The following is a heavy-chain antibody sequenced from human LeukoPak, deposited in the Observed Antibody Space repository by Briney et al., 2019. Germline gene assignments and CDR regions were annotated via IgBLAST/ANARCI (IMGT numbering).Heavy chain of an antibody. J-gene: IGHJ3*02. CDR3: AKLPHPGSGDGRCSTCCPVGAFDI. V-gene: IGHV3-23*01. Sequence: PGGSLRLSCAASGFTFSSYAMSWVRQAPGKGLEWVSAISGSGGSTYYADSVKGRFTISRDNSKNTLYLQMNSLRAEDTAVYYCAKLPHPGSGDGRCSTCCPVGAFDIWGQGTMVTVSS. CDR1: GFTFSSYA. D-gene: IGHD3-10*01. CDR2: ISGSGGST.